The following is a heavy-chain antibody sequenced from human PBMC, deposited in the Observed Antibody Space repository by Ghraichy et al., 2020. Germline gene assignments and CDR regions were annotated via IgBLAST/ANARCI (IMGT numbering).Heavy chain of an antibody. CDR3: AKIRKGLVYDTLYYYYGMDV. D-gene: IGHD3-22*01. Sequence: GGSLRLSCVASGFTFSEYAMTWVRQAPGKGLEWVSGINNSGGSPYYPDSVRGRFTISRDNSKKTLYLQMNSLRGEDTAVYYCAKIRKGLVYDTLYYYYGMDVCGQGTSVTVAS. V-gene: IGHV3-23*01. CDR1: GFTFSEYA. J-gene: IGHJ6*02. CDR2: INNSGGSP.